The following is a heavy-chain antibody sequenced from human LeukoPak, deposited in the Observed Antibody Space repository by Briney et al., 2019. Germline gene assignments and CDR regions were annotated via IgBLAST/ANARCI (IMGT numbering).Heavy chain of an antibody. CDR2: IYRSGST. Sequence: SETLSLTCAVSGGSISSSNWWSWVRQPPGKGLEWIGEIYRSGSTNYNPSLKSRVTISVDKSKNQFSLKLSSVTAADTAVYYCARVQGSGSYRMTHFYYYGMDVWGQGTTVTVSS. CDR3: ARVQGSGSYRMTHFYYYGMDV. V-gene: IGHV4-4*02. D-gene: IGHD3-10*01. J-gene: IGHJ6*02. CDR1: GGSISSSNW.